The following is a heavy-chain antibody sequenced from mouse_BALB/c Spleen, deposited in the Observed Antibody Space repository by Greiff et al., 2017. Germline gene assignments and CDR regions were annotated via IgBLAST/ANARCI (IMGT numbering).Heavy chain of an antibody. CDR1: GYSITSDYA. V-gene: IGHV3-2*02. J-gene: IGHJ1*01. Sequence: VQLKESGPGLVKPSQSLSLTCTVTGYSITSDYAWNWIRQFPGNKLEWMGYISYSGSTSYNPSLKSRISITRDTSKNQFFLQLNSVTTEDTATYYCAHYYGSSRYFDVWGAGTTVTVSS. CDR2: ISYSGST. CDR3: AHYYGSSRYFDV. D-gene: IGHD1-1*01.